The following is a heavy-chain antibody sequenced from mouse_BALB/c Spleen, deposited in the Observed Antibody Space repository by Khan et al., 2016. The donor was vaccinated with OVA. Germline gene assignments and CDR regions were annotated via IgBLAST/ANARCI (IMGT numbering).Heavy chain of an antibody. CDR2: ISSGGHYT. Sequence: EVGLVESGGDLVKTGGSLKLSCAASGFTFSTYGMSWVRQTPDKRLEWVATISSGGHYTYYIDSVKGRFTISRDNAKSILYLQMTSLRSEDTAMYYCARLAYYYNSEGFAYWGQGTLVTVSA. V-gene: IGHV5-6*01. CDR1: GFTFSTYG. CDR3: ARLAYYYNSEGFAY. D-gene: IGHD1-1*02. J-gene: IGHJ3*01.